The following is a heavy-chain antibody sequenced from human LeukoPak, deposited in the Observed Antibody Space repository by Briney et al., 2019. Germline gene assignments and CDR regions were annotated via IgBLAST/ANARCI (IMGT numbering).Heavy chain of an antibody. CDR1: GYFISSGYY. J-gene: IGHJ4*02. Sequence: SETLSLTCSVSGYFISSGYYWGWIRQSPGKGPEWIANMYHSGLIYYNPPLKSRVTISVHTSKNQFSLKLSSVTAADTAVYYCARVYTSSGWPLYYFDYWGQGTLVTVSS. D-gene: IGHD6-19*01. CDR3: ARVYTSSGWPLYYFDY. V-gene: IGHV4-38-2*02. CDR2: MYHSGLI.